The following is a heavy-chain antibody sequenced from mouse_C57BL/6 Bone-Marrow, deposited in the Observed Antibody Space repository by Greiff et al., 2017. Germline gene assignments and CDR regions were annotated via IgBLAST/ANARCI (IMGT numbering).Heavy chain of an antibody. V-gene: IGHV7-3*01. CDR3: ARYLWDY. CDR1: GFPFTDYY. CDR2: IRNKANGYTT. Sequence: DVTLVESGGGLVQPGGSLSLSCAASGFPFTDYYMSLVRHPPGKALEWLGFIRNKANGYTTEYSASVKGRFTISRDNSQSILYLQMNALRAEDSATYYCARYLWDYWGQGTTLTVSS. J-gene: IGHJ2*01. D-gene: IGHD1-1*02.